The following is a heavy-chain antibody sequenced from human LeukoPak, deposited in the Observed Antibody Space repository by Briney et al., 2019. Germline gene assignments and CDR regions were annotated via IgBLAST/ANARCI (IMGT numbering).Heavy chain of an antibody. CDR3: AKELYDFWSGPFDY. CDR1: GCTFSSYG. J-gene: IGHJ4*02. CDR2: IRYDGSNK. Sequence: PGGSLRLSCAASGCTFSSYGVHWVRQAPGKGLEWVAFIRYDGSNKYYADSVKGRFTISRDNSKNTLYLQMNSLRAEDTAVYYCAKELYDFWSGPFDYWGQGTLVTVSS. V-gene: IGHV3-30*02. D-gene: IGHD3-3*01.